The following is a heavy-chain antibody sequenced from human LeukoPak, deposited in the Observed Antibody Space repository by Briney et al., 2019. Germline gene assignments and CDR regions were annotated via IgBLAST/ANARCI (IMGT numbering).Heavy chain of an antibody. D-gene: IGHD3-3*01. Sequence: ASVKVSCNISGDTFTTYDINWVRQAPGQGLEWMGWMNPKSGNTVYAQKFQGRLTLTRDISISTAYMELSSLRSEDTAVYFCARAITIFDYYYMDVWGKGTTVTVSS. J-gene: IGHJ6*03. CDR1: GDTFTTYD. CDR3: ARAITIFDYYYMDV. CDR2: MNPKSGNT. V-gene: IGHV1-8*01.